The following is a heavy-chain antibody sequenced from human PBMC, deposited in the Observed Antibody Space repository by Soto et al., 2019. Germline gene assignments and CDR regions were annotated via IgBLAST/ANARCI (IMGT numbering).Heavy chain of an antibody. CDR1: GFTFSSYG. Sequence: SLRLSCAASGFTFSSYGMHWVRQAPGKGLEWVAVIWYDGSNKYYADSVKGRFTISRDNSKNTLYLQMNSLRAEDTAVYYCARGGGYDAFDIWGQGTMVTVSS. D-gene: IGHD5-12*01. J-gene: IGHJ3*02. CDR3: ARGGGYDAFDI. CDR2: IWYDGSNK. V-gene: IGHV3-33*01.